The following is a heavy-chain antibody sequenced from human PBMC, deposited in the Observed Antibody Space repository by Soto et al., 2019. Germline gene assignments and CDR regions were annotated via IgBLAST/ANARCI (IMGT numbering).Heavy chain of an antibody. D-gene: IGHD3-10*01. J-gene: IGHJ4*02. CDR2: IYYSGST. CDR3: ARDQGPNMVRGQSRDYFDY. V-gene: IGHV4-61*01. Sequence: QVQLQESGPGLVKPSETLSLTCTVSGGSVSSGSYYWSWIRQPPGKGLEWIGYIYYSGSTNYNPSLKSRVTISVDTSKNQFSLKLSSVTAADTAVYYCARDQGPNMVRGQSRDYFDYWGQGTLVTVSS. CDR1: GGSVSSGSYY.